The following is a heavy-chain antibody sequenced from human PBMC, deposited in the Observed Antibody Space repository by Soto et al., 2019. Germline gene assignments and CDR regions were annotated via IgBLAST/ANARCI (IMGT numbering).Heavy chain of an antibody. CDR3: AHKGLEKGLGDQGPLDY. CDR2: IYWDDDK. Sequence: QITLKESGPTLVKPTQTLTLTCTFSGFSLSTSGVGVGWIRQPPGKALEWLALIYWDDDKRYSPSLKSRLTITKDTSKNQVVLTMTNMDPVDTATYYCAHKGLEKGLGDQGPLDYWGQGTLVTVAS. D-gene: IGHD3-10*01. J-gene: IGHJ4*02. CDR1: GFSLSTSGVG. V-gene: IGHV2-5*02.